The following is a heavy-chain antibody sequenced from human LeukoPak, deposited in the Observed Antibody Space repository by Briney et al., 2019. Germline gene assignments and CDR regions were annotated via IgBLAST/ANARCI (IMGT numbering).Heavy chain of an antibody. J-gene: IGHJ6*02. D-gene: IGHD3-10*01. CDR2: IWYDGTDK. CDR3: ARSGSTYYYGMDV. Sequence: GESLRLSCAASGFTFSSYGMHWVRQGPSKGLEWVTFIWYDGTDKNYADSVKGRFTISRDNPKNTLYLQMNSLRAEDTAVYYCARSGSTYYYGMDVWGQGTTVTVSS. V-gene: IGHV3-33*01. CDR1: GFTFSSYG.